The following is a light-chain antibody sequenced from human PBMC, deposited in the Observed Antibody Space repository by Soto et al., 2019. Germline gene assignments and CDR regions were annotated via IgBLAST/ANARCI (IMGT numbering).Light chain of an antibody. CDR2: KAS. V-gene: IGKV1-5*03. Sequence: DIQMTQSPSTLSGSVGDRVTITCRANQTSSSWLAWYQQKPGKAPKLLIYKASTLKSGVPSRFSGSGSGTEFTLIISNLQPDDFATYYCQQFKDYVWTFGQGTKVDIK. J-gene: IGKJ1*01. CDR1: QTSSSW. CDR3: QQFKDYVWT.